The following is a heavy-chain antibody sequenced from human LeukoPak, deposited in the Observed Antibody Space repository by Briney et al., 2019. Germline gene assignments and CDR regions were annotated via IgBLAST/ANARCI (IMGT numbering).Heavy chain of an antibody. D-gene: IGHD2-15*01. CDR3: ARGVFATRDIYYYYYGMDV. V-gene: IGHV1-8*01. CDR1: GYTFTSYD. Sequence: GASVKVSCKASGYTFTSYDINGVRQATGQGLEWMGWMNPNSGNTGYAQKFQGRVTMTRNTSISTAYMELSSLRSEDTAVYYCARGVFATRDIYYYYYGMDVWGQGTTVTVSS. J-gene: IGHJ6*02. CDR2: MNPNSGNT.